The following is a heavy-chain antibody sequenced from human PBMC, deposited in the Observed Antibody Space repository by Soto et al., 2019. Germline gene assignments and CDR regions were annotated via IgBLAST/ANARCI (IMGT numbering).Heavy chain of an antibody. CDR1: GFTFSSYN. J-gene: IGHJ5*02. V-gene: IGHV3-21*01. D-gene: IGHD4-17*01. CDR2: ISSSSSYI. Sequence: GGSLRLSCAASGFTFSSYNMNWVRQAPGKGLEWVSSISSSSSYIYYADSVKGRFTISRDNSKNTLYLQMNSLRAEDTAVYYCAREVRTTVFRWFDPWGQGTLVTVSS. CDR3: AREVRTTVFRWFDP.